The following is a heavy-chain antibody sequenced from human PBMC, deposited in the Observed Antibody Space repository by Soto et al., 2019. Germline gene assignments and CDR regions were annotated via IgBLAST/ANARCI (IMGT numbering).Heavy chain of an antibody. Sequence: PGGSLRLSCAASGFTVSSHAMSRVRQAPGKGLEWVSSISGSGDGTYYGDSVKGRFTISRDSSSSTLYLQMNNLRGEDTAVYFCTKSRRSILMVYGFGGMDVWGQGTTVTVSS. J-gene: IGHJ6*02. CDR3: TKSRRSILMVYGFGGMDV. V-gene: IGHV3-23*01. D-gene: IGHD2-8*01. CDR1: GFTVSSHA. CDR2: ISGSGDGT.